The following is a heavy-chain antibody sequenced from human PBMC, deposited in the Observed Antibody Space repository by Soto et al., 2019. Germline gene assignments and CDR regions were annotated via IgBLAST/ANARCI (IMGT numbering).Heavy chain of an antibody. CDR1: GFTFTSSA. CDR3: AADPGSGYWYFDL. D-gene: IGHD1-1*01. Sequence: SVKVSCKASGFTFTSSAMQWVRQARGQRLEWIGWVVVGSGNTNYAQKFQERVTITRDMSTSTAYMELSSLRSEDTAVYYCAADPGSGYWYFDLWGRGTLVTLSS. J-gene: IGHJ2*01. V-gene: IGHV1-58*02. CDR2: VVVGSGNT.